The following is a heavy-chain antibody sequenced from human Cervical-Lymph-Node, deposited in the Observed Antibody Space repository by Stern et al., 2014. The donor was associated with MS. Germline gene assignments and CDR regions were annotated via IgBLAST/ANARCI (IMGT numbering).Heavy chain of an antibody. D-gene: IGHD5-18*01. CDR3: ARPGDDTAKYGLDV. V-gene: IGHV5-51*04. J-gene: IGHJ6*02. CDR2: IHPGDSCT. Sequence: VQLVESGAEVKKPGESLKISCKGSGYSFATYWIGWVRQMPGKGLEWMGVIHPGDSCTRYSPSFQGQGTLSADNPTSTAYLHWGSLKASDPAMYYCARPGDDTAKYGLDVWGQGTTVTVSS. CDR1: GYSFATYW.